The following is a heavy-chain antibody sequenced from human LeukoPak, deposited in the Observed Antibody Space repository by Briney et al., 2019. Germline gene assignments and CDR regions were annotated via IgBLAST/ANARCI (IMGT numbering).Heavy chain of an antibody. CDR3: ARVGLGVGSGRKASGFDP. CDR2: IKEDGSEK. J-gene: IGHJ5*02. Sequence: GGSLRLSCAASGFTFSGYWMTWVRQAPGKGLEWVANIKEDGSEKYCVDSVKGRFTVSRDNAKNSLYLQMNSLRAEDTAVYYCARVGLGVGSGRKASGFDPWGQGTLVTVSS. D-gene: IGHD3-10*01. CDR1: GFTFSGYW. V-gene: IGHV3-7*01.